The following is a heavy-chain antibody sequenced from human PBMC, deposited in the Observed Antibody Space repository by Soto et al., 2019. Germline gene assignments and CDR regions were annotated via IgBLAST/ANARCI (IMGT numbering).Heavy chain of an antibody. Sequence: ASVKVSCKVSGYTLTELSMHWVRQAPGKGLEWMGGFDPEDGEAIYAQKFQGRVTMTEDTSTDTAYMELSSLRSEDTAGYYCATEGGVYGAPEAFDIWGQGTMVTVSS. CDR3: ATEGGVYGAPEAFDI. CDR1: GYTLTELS. J-gene: IGHJ3*02. V-gene: IGHV1-24*01. CDR2: FDPEDGEA. D-gene: IGHD4-17*01.